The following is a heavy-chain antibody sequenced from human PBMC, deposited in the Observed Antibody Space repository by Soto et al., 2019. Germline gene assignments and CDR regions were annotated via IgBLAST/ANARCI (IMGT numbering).Heavy chain of an antibody. V-gene: IGHV3-66*01. CDR3: ARDSTAYYYMDV. J-gene: IGHJ6*03. CDR2: IYSGGST. CDR1: GFSVNNNY. D-gene: IGHD2-2*01. Sequence: EVQLVQSGGGVVQTGESLRLSCAASGFSVNNNYMRWVRQAPGKGLEWVSVIYSGGSTYYADSVKGRFTISRDNSKNTLYLQMNSLRAEDTAVYYCARDSTAYYYMDVWCNGTTVTVSS.